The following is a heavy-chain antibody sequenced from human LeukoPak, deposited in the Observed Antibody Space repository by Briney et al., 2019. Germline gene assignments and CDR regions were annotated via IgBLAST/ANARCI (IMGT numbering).Heavy chain of an antibody. CDR1: GYMFTHYY. CDR2: VDPEHGET. D-gene: IGHD6-6*01. V-gene: IGHV1-69-2*01. Sequence: ASVKLSCKASGYMFTHYYMLWVQQAPGNRLKWMGLVDPEHGETRYAEKFQRRVTITADTSTDTAYMELSSLRSEDTAVYYCATSPYSILSGGFYYYYFMDVWGKRTTVTVSS. J-gene: IGHJ6*03. CDR3: ATSPYSILSGGFYYYYFMDV.